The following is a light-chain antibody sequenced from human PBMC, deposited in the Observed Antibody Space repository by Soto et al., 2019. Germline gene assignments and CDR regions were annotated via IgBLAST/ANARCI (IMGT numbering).Light chain of an antibody. Sequence: QSVLTQPASVSGSPGQSITISCTGTSSDVGAYNYVSWYQQLPGKAPQLMIYDVSNRPPGVSNRFSGSKSGNTAFLTIFGLQAEDEADYYCSSYTSSSAHYVFGTGTKVTVL. CDR2: DVS. CDR1: SSDVGAYNY. J-gene: IGLJ1*01. V-gene: IGLV2-14*01. CDR3: SSYTSSSAHYV.